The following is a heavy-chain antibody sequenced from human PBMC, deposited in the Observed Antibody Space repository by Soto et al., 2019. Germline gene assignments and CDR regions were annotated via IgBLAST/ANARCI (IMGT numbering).Heavy chain of an antibody. J-gene: IGHJ4*02. D-gene: IGHD2-21*02. CDR2: ISSTSSFK. CDR1: GFSFNSYN. V-gene: IGHV3-21*01. Sequence: PGGSLRLSCAASGFSFNSYNMNWVRQAPGKGLEWVSSISSTSSFKYYGDSLKGRFTISRDNAKNSLYLQMNSLRAEDTALYYCARGACCSGDCYPDFWGQGTLVTVSS. CDR3: ARGACCSGDCYPDF.